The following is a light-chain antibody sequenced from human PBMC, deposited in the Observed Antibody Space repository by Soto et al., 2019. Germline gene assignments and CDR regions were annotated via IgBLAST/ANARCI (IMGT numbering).Light chain of an antibody. J-gene: IGKJ1*01. CDR3: QQYYKWPPWT. CDR2: GAS. V-gene: IGKV3-15*01. CDR1: QSIGSD. Sequence: EIVMTQSPATLSVSPGERVSLSCRASQSIGSDLAWYQQKPGQAPRRLFYGASTRATGFPARFSGSGSGTEFTLTISSLESEDFAVYYCQQYYKWPPWTFGQGTRVEIK.